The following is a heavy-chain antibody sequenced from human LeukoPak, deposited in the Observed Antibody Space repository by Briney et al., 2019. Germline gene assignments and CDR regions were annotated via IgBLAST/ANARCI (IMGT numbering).Heavy chain of an antibody. CDR1: GYTFSSYA. D-gene: IGHD3-3*01. J-gene: IGHJ6*03. CDR3: ASSPPPINYDFWTDYYYYMDV. Sequence: GASVKVSCKASGYTFSSYAISWVRQAPGQGLEWMGGIIPIFGTANYAQKFQGRVTITADESTSTAYMELSSLRSEDTAVYYCASSPPPINYDFWTDYYYYMDVWGKGTTVTVSS. CDR2: IIPIFGTA. V-gene: IGHV1-69*13.